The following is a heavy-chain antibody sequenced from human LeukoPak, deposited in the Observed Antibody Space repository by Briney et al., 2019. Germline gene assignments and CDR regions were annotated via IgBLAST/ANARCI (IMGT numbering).Heavy chain of an antibody. J-gene: IGHJ5*02. D-gene: IGHD5-18*01. CDR1: GGSFSGYY. CDR3: ARGNTARRHWFDP. Sequence: SETLSLTCAVYGGSFSGYYWSWIRQPPGKGLEWIGEINHSGSTNYNPSLKSRVTISVDTSKNQFSLKLSSVTAADTAVYYCARGNTARRHWFDPWGQGTLVTVSS. CDR2: INHSGST. V-gene: IGHV4-34*01.